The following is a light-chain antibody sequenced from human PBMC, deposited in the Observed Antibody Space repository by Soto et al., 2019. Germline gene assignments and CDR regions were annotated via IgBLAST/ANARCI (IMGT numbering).Light chain of an antibody. Sequence: DIQMTQSPSTLSASVGDRVTITCRASQSVSHWLAWYQQKPGKAPKLLIYDASTLESGVPSRFSGSGSGTEFTLTISSLQPDDFATYYCQEYHSYSTFGQGTKVEIK. V-gene: IGKV1-5*01. CDR2: DAS. CDR1: QSVSHW. CDR3: QEYHSYST. J-gene: IGKJ1*01.